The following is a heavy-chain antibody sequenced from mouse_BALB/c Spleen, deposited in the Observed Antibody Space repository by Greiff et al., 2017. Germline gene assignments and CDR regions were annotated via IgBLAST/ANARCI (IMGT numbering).Heavy chain of an antibody. D-gene: IGHD2-10*02. CDR1: GYTFTSYV. V-gene: IGHV1-14*01. Sequence: QLQESGPELVKPGASVKMSCKASGYTFTSYVMHWVKQKPGQGLEWIGYINPYNDGTKYNEKFKGKATLTSDKSSSTAYMELSSLTSEDSAVYYCARRGYGNPRGAMDYWGQGTSVTVSS. CDR3: ARRGYGNPRGAMDY. CDR2: INPYNDGT. J-gene: IGHJ4*01.